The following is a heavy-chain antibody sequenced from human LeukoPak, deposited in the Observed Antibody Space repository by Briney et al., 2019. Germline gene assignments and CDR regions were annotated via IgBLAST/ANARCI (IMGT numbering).Heavy chain of an antibody. CDR1: GYTFTGCY. V-gene: IGHV1-2*02. CDR3: ARDLPCSGGSCYLFF. Sequence: GASVKVSCKGSGYTFTGCYMHWVRQAPGPGLEWMGWINSNTGGTNYAQKFQGRVTMTRDTSISTAYMELSRLRSDDTAVYYCARDLPCSGGSCYLFFWGQGTLVTVSS. D-gene: IGHD2-15*01. J-gene: IGHJ4*02. CDR2: INSNTGGT.